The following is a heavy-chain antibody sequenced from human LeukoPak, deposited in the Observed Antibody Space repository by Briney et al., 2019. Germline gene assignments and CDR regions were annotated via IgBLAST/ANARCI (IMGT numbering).Heavy chain of an antibody. CDR2: IIPIFGTA. J-gene: IGHJ4*02. D-gene: IGHD3-10*01. CDR3: ARPLPGGGFGELND. Sequence: SVKVSCKASGGTFSSYAISWVRQAPGQGLEWMGGIIPIFGTANYAQKFQGRVTITTDKSTSTAYMELSSLRSEDAAVYYCARPLPGGGFGELNDWGQGTLVTVSS. V-gene: IGHV1-69*05. CDR1: GGTFSSYA.